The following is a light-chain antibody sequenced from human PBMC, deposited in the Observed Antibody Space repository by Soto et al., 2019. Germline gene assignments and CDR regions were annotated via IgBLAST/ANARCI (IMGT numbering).Light chain of an antibody. V-gene: IGKV3-20*01. CDR3: QQYGSSPFT. CDR2: DTS. CDR1: QSGFSSY. J-gene: IGKJ3*01. Sequence: EIVLTQSPGTLSLSPGERATLSCRASQSGFSSYLAWYQQKPGQAPRLLIYDTSSRATGIPDRFSGSGSGTDFTLTISRLEPEDFAVYYCQQYGSSPFTFCPGTKVDIK.